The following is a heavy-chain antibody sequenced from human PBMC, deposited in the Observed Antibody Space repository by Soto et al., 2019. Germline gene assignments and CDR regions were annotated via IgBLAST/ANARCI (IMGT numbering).Heavy chain of an antibody. J-gene: IGHJ4*02. CDR1: GGSISSSNW. V-gene: IGHV4-4*02. CDR3: ARVGGYSSRWYAGFDY. CDR2: IYHSGST. Sequence: SETLSLTCAVSGGSISSSNWWSWVRQPPGKGLEWIGEIYHSGSTNYNPSLKSRVTISVDKSKNQFSLKLSSVTAADTAVYYCARVGGYSSRWYAGFDYWGQGTLVTVSS. D-gene: IGHD6-13*01.